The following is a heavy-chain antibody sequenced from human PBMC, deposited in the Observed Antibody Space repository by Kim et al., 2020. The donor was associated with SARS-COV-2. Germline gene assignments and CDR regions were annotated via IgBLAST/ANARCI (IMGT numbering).Heavy chain of an antibody. J-gene: IGHJ4*02. Sequence: GGSLRLSCAASGFTFSSYEMNWVRQAPGKWLEWVSYISSSGSIIYYADSVKGRFTISRDNAKNSLYLQMNSLRAEDTAVYYCAREGLHSSSSDWGQGTLVTVSS. CDR1: GFTFSSYE. CDR3: AREGLHSSSSD. D-gene: IGHD6-6*01. V-gene: IGHV3-48*03. CDR2: ISSSGSII.